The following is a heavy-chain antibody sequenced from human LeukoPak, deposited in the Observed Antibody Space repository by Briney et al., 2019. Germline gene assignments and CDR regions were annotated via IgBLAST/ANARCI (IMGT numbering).Heavy chain of an antibody. J-gene: IGHJ5*02. D-gene: IGHD6-19*01. CDR3: ARDLSSGWPVGFDP. Sequence: ASVKVSCKVSGYTLTELSMHWVRQAPGKGLEWMGGSDPEDGETIYAQKFQGRVTMTRDTSTSTVYMELSSLRSEDTAVYYCARDLSSGWPVGFDPWGQGTLVTVSS. V-gene: IGHV1-24*01. CDR1: GYTLTELS. CDR2: SDPEDGET.